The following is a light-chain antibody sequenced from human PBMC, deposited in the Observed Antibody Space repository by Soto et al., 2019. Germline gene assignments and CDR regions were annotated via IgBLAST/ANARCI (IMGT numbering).Light chain of an antibody. J-gene: IGKJ4*01. Sequence: EIVMTQSPATLSVPPGDSATFSCRASKSVRSDLAWYQQKPGQAPRLLIYGASSRATGIPDRFSGSGSGTDFTLTISRLEPEDFAVYYCQQYGSSPPFTFGGGTKVEIK. V-gene: IGKV3-20*01. CDR1: KSVRSD. CDR3: QQYGSSPPFT. CDR2: GAS.